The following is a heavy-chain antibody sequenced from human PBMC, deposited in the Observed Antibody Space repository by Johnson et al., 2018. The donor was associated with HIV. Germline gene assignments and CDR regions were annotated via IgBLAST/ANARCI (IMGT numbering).Heavy chain of an antibody. V-gene: IGHV3-30*04. J-gene: IGHJ3*02. Sequence: VQLVESEGGVVQPGRSLRLSCAASGFTFSSYAMHWVRQAPGKGLEWVAVISYDGSDKYYADSVKGRFTISRDNSKNTLYQQMNSLRAEDTALYYCAKDRAYYYGSGISGNAFDIWGQGTMVTVSS. D-gene: IGHD3-10*01. CDR3: AKDRAYYYGSGISGNAFDI. CDR1: GFTFSSYA. CDR2: ISYDGSDK.